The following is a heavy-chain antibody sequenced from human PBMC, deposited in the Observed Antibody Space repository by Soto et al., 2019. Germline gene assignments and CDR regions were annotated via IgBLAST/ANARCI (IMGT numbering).Heavy chain of an antibody. D-gene: IGHD6-19*01. CDR2: VDHSGDT. J-gene: IGHJ4*02. V-gene: IGHV4-34*01. CDR3: ARRTVTGWFFDS. CDR1: GGSFSGCF. Sequence: QVQLQQWGAGLLQASETLSLKCAVYGGSFSGCFWSWVRQSPGKGLEWIGEVDHSGDTKYTPSLKSRVTISVDTSKNQFSLKVRSVTAADTAAYYCARRTVTGWFFDSWGQGTLVKVSS.